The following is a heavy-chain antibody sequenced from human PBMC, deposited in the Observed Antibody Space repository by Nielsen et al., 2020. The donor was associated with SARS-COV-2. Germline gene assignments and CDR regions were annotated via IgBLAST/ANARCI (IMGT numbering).Heavy chain of an antibody. V-gene: IGHV3-49*04. J-gene: IGHJ4*02. Sequence: GGSLRLSCTASGFTFGDHAMSWVRQAPGKGLEWVGFIRSKAYGGTTEYAASVKGRFTISRDDSKSIAYLQMNSLKTEDTAVYYCTRDRNYYDSSVIYYFDYWGQGTLVTVSS. CDR1: GFTFGDHA. CDR2: IRSKAYGGTT. CDR3: TRDRNYYDSSVIYYFDY. D-gene: IGHD3-22*01.